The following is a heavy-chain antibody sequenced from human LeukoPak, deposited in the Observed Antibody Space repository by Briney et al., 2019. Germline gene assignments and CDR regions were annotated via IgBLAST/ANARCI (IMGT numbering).Heavy chain of an antibody. CDR2: IIPIFGTA. CDR3: ARDDYSIFRYMDV. CDR1: GGTFSSYA. J-gene: IGHJ6*03. Sequence: GASVKVSCKASGGTFSSYAISWVRQAPGQGLEWMGGIIPIFGTANYAQKFQGRVTITADKSTSTAYMELSSLRSEDTAVYYCARDDYSIFRYMDVWGKGTTVTVSS. D-gene: IGHD4-11*01. V-gene: IGHV1-69*06.